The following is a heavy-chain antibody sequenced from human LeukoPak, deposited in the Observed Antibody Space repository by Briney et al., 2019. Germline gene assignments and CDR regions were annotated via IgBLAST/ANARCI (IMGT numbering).Heavy chain of an antibody. CDR1: GGSIIGHW. CDR2: IFYSGSN. Sequence: SETLSLTCTVSGGSIIGHWWSWIRQPPGKGLEWIGDIFYSGSNSYNPSLKSRLSISLDTSKNQFSLKLSSVTAADTAMYYCARRNTADASIDFWGQGTLVIASS. CDR3: ARRNTADASIDF. V-gene: IGHV4-59*08. D-gene: IGHD2/OR15-2a*01. J-gene: IGHJ4*02.